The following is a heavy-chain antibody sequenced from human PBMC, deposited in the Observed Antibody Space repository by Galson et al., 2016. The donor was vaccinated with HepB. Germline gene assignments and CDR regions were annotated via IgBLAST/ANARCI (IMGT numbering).Heavy chain of an antibody. D-gene: IGHD2-2*01. CDR3: ARGKSLWTMPWNYGLDV. CDR1: GFIFSTHD. CDR2: IETAGDT. V-gene: IGHV3-13*01. Sequence: SLRLSCAASGFIFSTHDMHWVRRVTGKGLEWVSGIETAGDTYYADSVKGRFTISRENGKNSVYLQMNSLNAGDTAVYYCARGKSLWTMPWNYGLDVWGKGTTVTVSS. J-gene: IGHJ6*04.